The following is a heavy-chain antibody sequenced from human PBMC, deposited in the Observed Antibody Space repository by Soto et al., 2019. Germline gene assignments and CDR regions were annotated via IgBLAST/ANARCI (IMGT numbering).Heavy chain of an antibody. D-gene: IGHD4-4*01. CDR2: ISYDGGNK. CDR3: AKPTVTTILAFDY. Sequence: PGGSLRLSCAASGFTFSTYDMHWVRQAPGKGLEWVAVISYDGGNKYYADSVKGRFTISRDNSKNTLFLQINSLRAEDTAVYYCAKPTVTTILAFDYWGQGTLVTVSS. J-gene: IGHJ4*02. V-gene: IGHV3-30*18. CDR1: GFTFSTYD.